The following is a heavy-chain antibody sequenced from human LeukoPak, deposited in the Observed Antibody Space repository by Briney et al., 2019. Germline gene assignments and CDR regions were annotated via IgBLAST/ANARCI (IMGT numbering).Heavy chain of an antibody. CDR1: GFTFSTYS. Sequence: GGSLRLSCAASGFTFSTYSMNWVRQAPGKGLEWVSYISSSISTMYYADSVEGRFTISRDNAKTSLYLQMNSLRAEDTAVFYCARDGTYTDYDPDFDIWGQGTLVTVSS. V-gene: IGHV3-48*01. CDR2: ISSSISTM. J-gene: IGHJ4*02. D-gene: IGHD5-12*01. CDR3: ARDGTYTDYDPDFDI.